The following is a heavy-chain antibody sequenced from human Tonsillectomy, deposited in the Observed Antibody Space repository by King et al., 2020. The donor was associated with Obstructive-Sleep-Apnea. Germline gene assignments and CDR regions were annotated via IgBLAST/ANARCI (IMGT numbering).Heavy chain of an antibody. CDR1: GFTFSSYG. CDR3: AKEMIAAAATGGMDV. V-gene: IGHV3-30*18. D-gene: IGHD6-13*01. CDR2: IPYDGSNK. J-gene: IGHJ6*02. Sequence: HVQLVESGGGVVQPGRSLRLSCAASGFTFSSYGMNWVRQAPGKGLEWVAVIPYDGSNKYYADSVKGRFTVSRDNSKNTLYLQMNSLRPEDTAVYYCAKEMIAAAATGGMDVWGQGTTVTVSS.